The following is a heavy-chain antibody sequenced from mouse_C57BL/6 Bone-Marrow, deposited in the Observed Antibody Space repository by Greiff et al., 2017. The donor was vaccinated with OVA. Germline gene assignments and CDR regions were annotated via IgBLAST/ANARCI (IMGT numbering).Heavy chain of an antibody. J-gene: IGHJ1*03. CDR2: IDPADSYA. CDR3: AREGGYDGYWYFDV. CDR1: GYTFTSYW. Sequence: QVQLQQPGAELVMPGASVKMSCKASGYTFTSYWMHWVKQRPGQGLEWIGEIDPADSYANYNQKFKGKSTLTVDKSSSTAYMQLSSLTSEDSAVYDCAREGGYDGYWYFDVWGTGTAVTVSS. D-gene: IGHD2-2*01. V-gene: IGHV1-69*01.